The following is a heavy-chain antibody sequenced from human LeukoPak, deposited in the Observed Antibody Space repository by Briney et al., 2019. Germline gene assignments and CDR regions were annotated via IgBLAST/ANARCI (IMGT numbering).Heavy chain of an antibody. V-gene: IGHV4-34*01. Sequence: KPSETLSLTCAVYGGSFSGYYWSWIRQPPGKGLEWIGEIHHSGSTNYNPSLKSRVTISVDTSKNQFSLKLSSVTAADTAVYYCARGREELVVPAYYFDYWGQGTLVTVSS. CDR2: IHHSGST. J-gene: IGHJ4*02. D-gene: IGHD2-2*01. CDR3: ARGREELVVPAYYFDY. CDR1: GGSFSGYY.